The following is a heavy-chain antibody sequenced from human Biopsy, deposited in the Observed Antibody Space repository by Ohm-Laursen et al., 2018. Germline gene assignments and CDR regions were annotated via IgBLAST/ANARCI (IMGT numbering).Heavy chain of an antibody. J-gene: IGHJ6*02. V-gene: IGHV3-21*01. CDR2: ISETSCHI. CDR1: GFSVSSYD. Sequence: SLRLSCAASGFSVSSYDMNWVRQAPGKGLEWIPYISETSCHIYDADSVRGRFTVARDIAKNSLYLQLNSLRVEDTAVYYCARDSSRRAREGGMDVWGQGTTVTVSS. CDR3: ARDSSRRAREGGMDV. D-gene: IGHD6-6*01.